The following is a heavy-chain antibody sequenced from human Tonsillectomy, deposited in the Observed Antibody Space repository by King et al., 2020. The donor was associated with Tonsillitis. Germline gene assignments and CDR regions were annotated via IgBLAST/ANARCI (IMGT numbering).Heavy chain of an antibody. Sequence: VQLVESGGGLIQPGGSLILSCAASGFTVYNNYMSWVRQAPGKGLEWVSFIYTDGRTYYADSVKGRFTISRDNSKNTVYLQMNSLRAEDTAVYYCARDPVSTTDYGMDVWGQGTTVTVSS. CDR1: GFTVYNNY. J-gene: IGHJ6*02. D-gene: IGHD4-11*01. CDR2: IYTDGRT. CDR3: ARDPVSTTDYGMDV. V-gene: IGHV3-53*01.